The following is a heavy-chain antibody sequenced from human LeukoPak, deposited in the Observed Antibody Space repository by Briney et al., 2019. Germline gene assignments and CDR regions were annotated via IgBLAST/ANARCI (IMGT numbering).Heavy chain of an antibody. D-gene: IGHD5-18*01. CDR3: AKDEGNTALFTHYFDY. J-gene: IGHJ4*02. V-gene: IGHV3-30*18. CDR1: GFSFSSYG. CDR2: VSNDGSTK. Sequence: GGSLRLPCAASGFSFSSYGMHWVRQAPGKGLEWVAIVSNDGSTKYYADSVKGRFTISRDNSKNTLYLQMDSLRAEDSAVYYCAKDEGNTALFTHYFDYWGQGTLVTVSS.